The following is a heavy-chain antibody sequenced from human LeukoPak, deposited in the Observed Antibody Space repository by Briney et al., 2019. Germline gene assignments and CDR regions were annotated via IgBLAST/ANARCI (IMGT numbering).Heavy chain of an antibody. Sequence: ASVKVSCKASGYTFTSYYMHWVRQAPGQGLEWMGIINPSGGSTSYAQKFQGRVTMTRDTSRSTVYMELSSLRSEDTAVYYCARVPVMVYAIYYFDYWGQGTLVTVSS. D-gene: IGHD2-8*01. CDR2: INPSGGST. V-gene: IGHV1-46*01. CDR1: GYTFTSYY. CDR3: ARVPVMVYAIYYFDY. J-gene: IGHJ4*02.